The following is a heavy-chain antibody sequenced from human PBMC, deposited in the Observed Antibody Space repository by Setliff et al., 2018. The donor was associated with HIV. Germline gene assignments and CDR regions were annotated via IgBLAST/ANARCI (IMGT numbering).Heavy chain of an antibody. D-gene: IGHD6-19*01. CDR3: AAPAVAGTGGYYYAMDV. V-gene: IGHV1-2*04. J-gene: IGHJ6*02. CDR2: INPNSGGT. CDR1: GYTFTGYY. Sequence: ASVKVSCKAFGYTFTGYYMHWVRQAPGQGLEWMGWINPNSGGTNYAQKFQGWVTMTRDTSISTAYMELSRLRSDDTAVYYCAAPAVAGTGGYYYAMDVWGQGTTVTVSS.